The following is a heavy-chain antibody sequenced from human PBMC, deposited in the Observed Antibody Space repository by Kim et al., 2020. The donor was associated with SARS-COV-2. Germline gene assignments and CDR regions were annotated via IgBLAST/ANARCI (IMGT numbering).Heavy chain of an antibody. CDR2: IWYDGSNK. CDR3: ARDFCSSTSCYTRFDY. CDR1: GFTFSSYG. V-gene: IGHV3-33*01. Sequence: GGSLRLSCAASGFTFSSYGMHWVRQAPGKGLEWVAVIWYDGSNKYYADSVKGRFTISRDNSKNTLYLQMNSLRAEDTAVYYCARDFCSSTSCYTRFDYWGQGTLVTVSS. D-gene: IGHD2-2*02. J-gene: IGHJ4*02.